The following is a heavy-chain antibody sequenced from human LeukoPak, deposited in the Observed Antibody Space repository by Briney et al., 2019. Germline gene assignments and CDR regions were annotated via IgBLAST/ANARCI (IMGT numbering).Heavy chain of an antibody. J-gene: IGHJ4*02. Sequence: GASVKVSCKASGYTFTGYYMHWVRQAPGQGLEWMGWINPNSGGTNYAQKFQGRVAMTRDTSISTAYMELSRLRSDDTAVYYCARDMEGVDIVATIRYFDYWGQGTLVTVSS. CDR3: ARDMEGVDIVATIRYFDY. V-gene: IGHV1-2*02. CDR1: GYTFTGYY. D-gene: IGHD5-12*01. CDR2: INPNSGGT.